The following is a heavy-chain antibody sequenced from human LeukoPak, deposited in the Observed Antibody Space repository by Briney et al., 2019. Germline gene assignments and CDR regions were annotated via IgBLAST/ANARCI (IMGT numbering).Heavy chain of an antibody. Sequence: SETLSLTCTVSGGSISSYYWSWIRQPPGKGLEWIGYIYYSGSTNYNPSLKSRVTISVDTSKNQFSLKLTSVTAADTAVYYCARLYLPATRFDYWGQGTLVTVSS. CDR3: ARLYLPATRFDY. J-gene: IGHJ4*02. V-gene: IGHV4-59*08. CDR2: IYYSGST. CDR1: GGSISSYY. D-gene: IGHD5-24*01.